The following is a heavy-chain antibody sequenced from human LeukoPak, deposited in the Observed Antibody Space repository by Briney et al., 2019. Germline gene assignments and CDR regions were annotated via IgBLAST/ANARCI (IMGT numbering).Heavy chain of an antibody. CDR3: AKGAKHYDSLFDY. V-gene: IGHV3-23*01. CDR1: GFTFSSYA. J-gene: IGHJ4*02. D-gene: IGHD3-22*01. Sequence: GGSLRLSCAASGFTFSSYAMSWVRQAPGKGLEWVSAISGSGGSTYYADSVKGRFTISRDSSKNTVYLQMNSLRAGDTAVYYCAKGAKHYDSLFDYWGQGTLVTVSS. CDR2: ISGSGGST.